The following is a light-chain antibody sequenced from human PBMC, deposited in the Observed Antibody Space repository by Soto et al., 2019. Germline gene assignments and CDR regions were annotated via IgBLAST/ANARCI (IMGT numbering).Light chain of an antibody. CDR1: SSDVGAYKY. V-gene: IGLV2-8*01. CDR2: EVT. J-gene: IGLJ3*02. CDR3: TSYVGNDIWV. Sequence: QSVLTQPPSASGSPGQSVTISGTGTSSDVGAYKYGSWYQQYPGKAPKLMIYEVTKRPSGVPDRFSGAKSGNTASLTVSGLKAEDEADYYCTSYVGNDIWVFGGGTQMTV.